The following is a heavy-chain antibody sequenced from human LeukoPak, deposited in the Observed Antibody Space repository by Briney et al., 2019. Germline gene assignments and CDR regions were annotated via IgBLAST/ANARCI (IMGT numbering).Heavy chain of an antibody. J-gene: IGHJ6*02. CDR2: IYYSGST. V-gene: IGHV4-59*01. D-gene: IGHD4-11*01. CDR3: ARVIDYSNYHYYYGMDV. Sequence: SETLSLTCTVSGGSISSYYWSWIRQPPGKGLEWIGYIYYSGSTNYNPSLKSRVTISVDTSKNQFSLKLSSVTAADTAVYYYARVIDYSNYHYYYGMDVWGQGTTVTVSS. CDR1: GGSISSYY.